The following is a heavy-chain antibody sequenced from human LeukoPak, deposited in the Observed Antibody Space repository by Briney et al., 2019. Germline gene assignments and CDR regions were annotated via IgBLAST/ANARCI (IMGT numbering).Heavy chain of an antibody. CDR3: VKEKVGITRIFEQ. CDR2: ISVGGVST. V-gene: IGHV3-23*01. J-gene: IGHJ4*02. D-gene: IGHD3-3*02. CDR1: GFTFSSHI. Sequence: QPGGSLRLSCAGSGFTFSSHILSWVRQAPGKGLELVSVISVGGVSTYYADSVKGRFTISRDDSKNTLNLQLNGLRAEDTAVYYCVKEKVGITRIFEQWGPGTQVTVSS.